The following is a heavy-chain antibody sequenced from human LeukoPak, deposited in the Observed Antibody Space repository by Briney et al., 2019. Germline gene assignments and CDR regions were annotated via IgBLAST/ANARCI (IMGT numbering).Heavy chain of an antibody. CDR1: GYTFTSYY. CDR3: ARVSRPLASARGFDY. J-gene: IGHJ4*02. D-gene: IGHD6-6*01. CDR2: INPSGGST. V-gene: IGHV1-46*01. Sequence: ASVKVSCKASGYTFTSYYMHWVRQAPGQGLEWMGIINPSGGSTSYAQKFQGRVTMTRDTSTSTVYMELSSLRSQDTAVYYCARVSRPLASARGFDYWGQGTLVTVSS.